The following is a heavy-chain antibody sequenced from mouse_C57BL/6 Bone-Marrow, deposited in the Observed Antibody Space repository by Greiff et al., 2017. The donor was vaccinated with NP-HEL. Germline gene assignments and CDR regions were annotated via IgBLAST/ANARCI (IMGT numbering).Heavy chain of an antibody. Sequence: VQLQQSGAELAKPGASVKLSCKASGYTFTSYWMHWVNQRPGQGLEWIGYINPSSGYTKYNQKFKDKATLTADKSSSTAYMQLSSLTYEDSAVYYCARDGSSYGWYFDVWGTGTTVTVSS. CDR3: ARDGSSYGWYFDV. V-gene: IGHV1-7*01. CDR1: GYTFTSYW. J-gene: IGHJ1*03. CDR2: INPSSGYT. D-gene: IGHD1-1*01.